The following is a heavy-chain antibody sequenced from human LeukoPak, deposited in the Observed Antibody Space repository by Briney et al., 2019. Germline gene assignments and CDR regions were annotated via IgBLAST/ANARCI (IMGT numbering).Heavy chain of an antibody. Sequence: ASVKVSCKASGYTFTSHGLSWARQAPGQGLEWMGWISAYNGNTNYAQKLQGRVTMTTDTSTSTAYMELRSLRSDDTAVYYCARSPGIAAAGTHLDYWGQGTLVTVSS. J-gene: IGHJ4*02. CDR1: GYTFTSHG. CDR2: ISAYNGNT. CDR3: ARSPGIAAAGTHLDY. D-gene: IGHD6-13*01. V-gene: IGHV1-18*01.